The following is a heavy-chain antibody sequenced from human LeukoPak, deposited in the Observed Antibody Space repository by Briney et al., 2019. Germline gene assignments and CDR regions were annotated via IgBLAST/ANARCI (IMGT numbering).Heavy chain of an antibody. CDR1: GGTFTGHY. J-gene: IGHJ4*02. CDR3: ARGSSFELHYYDSSGYSLDY. CDR2: INPSGGST. D-gene: IGHD3-22*01. V-gene: IGHV1-46*01. Sequence: GASVKVSCKASGGTFTGHYMHWVRQAPGQGLEWMGIINPSGGSTSYAQKFQGRVTMTRDTSTSTVYMELSSLRSEDTAVYYCARGSSFELHYYDSSGYSLDYWGQGTLVTVSS.